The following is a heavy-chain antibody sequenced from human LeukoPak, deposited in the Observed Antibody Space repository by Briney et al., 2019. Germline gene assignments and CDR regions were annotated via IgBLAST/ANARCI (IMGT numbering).Heavy chain of an antibody. CDR1: GYTFTGYY. V-gene: IGHV1-2*02. Sequence: ASVKVSCKASGYTFTGYYMHWVRQAPGQGLEWMGWINPNSGGTNYAQKFQGRVTMTRDTSISTAYMELSRLRSDDTAVYYCARDTDFWSGYSEFDPWGQGTLVTVSS. CDR3: ARDTDFWSGYSEFDP. J-gene: IGHJ5*02. D-gene: IGHD3-3*01. CDR2: INPNSGGT.